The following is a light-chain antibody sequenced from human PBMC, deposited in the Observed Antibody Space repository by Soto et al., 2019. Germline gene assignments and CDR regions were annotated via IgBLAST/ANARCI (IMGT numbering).Light chain of an antibody. Sequence: DIQMTQSPSRLSASVGDRVTITCRASQSIGYWLAWYQQKPGKAPNLLIYAASTLETGVPSRFSGSGYGTEFTLTISSLQPDDFATYYCQHYNSYSEAFGQGTKVDIK. CDR1: QSIGYW. CDR2: AAS. V-gene: IGKV1-5*01. J-gene: IGKJ1*01. CDR3: QHYNSYSEA.